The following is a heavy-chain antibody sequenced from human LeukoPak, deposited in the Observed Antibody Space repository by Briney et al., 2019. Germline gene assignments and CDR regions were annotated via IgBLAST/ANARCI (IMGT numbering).Heavy chain of an antibody. CDR2: IYYSGNT. D-gene: IGHD6-25*01. V-gene: IGHV4-61*05. Sequence: PSETLSLTCTVSGGSISSSSYYWGWIRQPPGKGLEWIGYIYYSGNTNYNPSLKSRVTLSVDTSKNQFSLRLNSVTAADTAVYYCAVLTLAASVDYWGQGTLVTVSS. CDR3: AVLTLAASVDY. CDR1: GGSISSSSYY. J-gene: IGHJ4*02.